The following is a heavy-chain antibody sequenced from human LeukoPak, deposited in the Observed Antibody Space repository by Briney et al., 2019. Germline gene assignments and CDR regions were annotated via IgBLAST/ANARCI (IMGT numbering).Heavy chain of an antibody. J-gene: IGHJ5*02. D-gene: IGHD3-22*01. CDR3: ARGGHYYDSSGSPFDP. Sequence: PSETLSLTCTVSGGSISSGPYYWSWIRQPAGKGLEWVGRIYSSGSTNYSPSLKSRVTISVDTSKNQFSLKLSSVTAADTAVYYCARGGHYYDSSGSPFDPWGQGTLVTVSS. V-gene: IGHV4-61*02. CDR1: GGSISSGPYY. CDR2: IYSSGST.